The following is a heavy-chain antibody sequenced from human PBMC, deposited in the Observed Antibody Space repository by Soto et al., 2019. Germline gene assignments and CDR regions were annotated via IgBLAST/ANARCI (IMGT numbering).Heavy chain of an antibody. V-gene: IGHV4-39*01. J-gene: IGHJ3*02. CDR1: GSSISSRSYY. CDR2: IYYSGLS. CDR3: ARPPTANLDAFEI. D-gene: IGHD7-27*01. Sequence: QLLLQESGPGLVKPSETLSLTCTVSGSSISSRSYYWGWIRQPPGKGLEWIASIYYSGLSYYNPSLKSRVSISADTSKNQFSLKLNSVTAADTAVYYCARPPTANLDAFEIWGQGTQVTVSS.